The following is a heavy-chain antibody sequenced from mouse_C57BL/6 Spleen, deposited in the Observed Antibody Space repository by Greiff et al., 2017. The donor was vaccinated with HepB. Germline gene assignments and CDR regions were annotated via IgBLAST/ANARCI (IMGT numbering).Heavy chain of an antibody. J-gene: IGHJ4*01. Sequence: VKLMESGPELVKPGASVKISCKASGYAFSSSWMNWVKQRPGKGLEWIGRIYPGDGDTNYNGKFKGKATLTADKSSSTAYMQLSSLTSEDSAVYFCARDPYGTMDYWGQGTSVTVSS. V-gene: IGHV1-82*01. CDR3: ARDPYGTMDY. D-gene: IGHD2-1*01. CDR2: IYPGDGDT. CDR1: GYAFSSSW.